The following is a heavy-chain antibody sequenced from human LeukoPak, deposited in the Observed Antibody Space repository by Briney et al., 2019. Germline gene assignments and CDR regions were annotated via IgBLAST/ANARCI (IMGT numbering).Heavy chain of an antibody. CDR2: ISSTSSYI. D-gene: IGHD6-19*01. V-gene: IGHV3-21*01. J-gene: IGHJ3*02. CDR3: ARGASVVAGNDNAFDI. CDR1: GFTFSSYS. Sequence: GGSLRLSCAASGFTFSSYSMNWVRQAPGKGLEWVSFISSTSSYIYYVDSVKGRFTVSRDNARNSLYLQMNSLRAEDTAVYYCARGASVVAGNDNAFDIWGQGTMVTVSS.